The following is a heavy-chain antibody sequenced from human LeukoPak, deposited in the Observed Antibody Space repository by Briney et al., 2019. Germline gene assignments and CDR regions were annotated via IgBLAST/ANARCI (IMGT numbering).Heavy chain of an antibody. Sequence: GGSLRLSCTASGLTVGDYAMSWARQDPGKGRGWQGFIRSKAYGGTREYAASVKGRLTISRDDSKSIAYLQMNSLKTEDTAVYYCTRGGTSAGGSCYSGYWGQGTLVTVSS. V-gene: IGHV3-49*04. D-gene: IGHD2-15*01. CDR2: IRSKAYGGTR. J-gene: IGHJ4*02. CDR3: TRGGTSAGGSCYSGY. CDR1: GLTVGDYA.